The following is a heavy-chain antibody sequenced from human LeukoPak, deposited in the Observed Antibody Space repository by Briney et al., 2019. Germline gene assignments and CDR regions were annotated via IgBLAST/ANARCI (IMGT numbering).Heavy chain of an antibody. CDR3: AKDRCSNGVGCYYYYMDV. CDR2: ISSSSIYI. Sequence: GGSLRLSCAASGFSFSSYSMNWVRQAPGKGLEWVSSISSSSIYIYYADSLKGRFSISRDSSKNILYLQMNSLRAEDTAVYYCAKDRCSNGVGCYYYYMDVWGKGTTVTISS. J-gene: IGHJ6*03. CDR1: GFSFSSYS. V-gene: IGHV3-21*01. D-gene: IGHD2-8*01.